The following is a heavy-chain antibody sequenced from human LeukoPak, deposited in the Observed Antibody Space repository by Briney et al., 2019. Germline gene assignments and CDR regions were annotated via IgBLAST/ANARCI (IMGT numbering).Heavy chain of an antibody. Sequence: SVKVSCKASGYTFTTYGINWVRQATGQGLEWMGGIIPIFGTANYAQKFQGRVTITTDESTSTAYMELSSPRSEDTAVYYCVKNRGFLEWLNAFDIWGQGTMVTVSS. D-gene: IGHD3-3*01. CDR2: IIPIFGTA. CDR3: VKNRGFLEWLNAFDI. CDR1: GYTFTTYG. V-gene: IGHV1-69*05. J-gene: IGHJ3*02.